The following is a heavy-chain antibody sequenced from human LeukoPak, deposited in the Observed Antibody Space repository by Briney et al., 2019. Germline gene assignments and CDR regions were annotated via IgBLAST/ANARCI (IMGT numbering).Heavy chain of an antibody. Sequence: PGGSLRLSCTASGFTVSGNYMSWVRQAPGKGLEWISVIYSGGSKYYSDSVKGRFTISRDSSKNTVYLQMNSLRAEDTAVYYCARNQGSGRFYNVYHYYYMDVWGKGTTVTISS. D-gene: IGHD3-10*01. CDR2: IYSGGSK. V-gene: IGHV3-53*01. J-gene: IGHJ6*03. CDR3: ARNQGSGRFYNVYHYYYMDV. CDR1: GFTVSGNY.